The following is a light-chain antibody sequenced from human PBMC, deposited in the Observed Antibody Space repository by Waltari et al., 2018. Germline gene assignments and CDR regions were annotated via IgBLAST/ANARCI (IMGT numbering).Light chain of an antibody. CDR2: GAS. Sequence: DIQMTQSPSSLSASVGDRVTITCRASQSIRSYLNWYQQKPRKSPNLLIFGASSLQSGVPSRFSGSGSGTDFTLTISSLQPEDFATYSCQQSYSTPYTFGQGTNLEIK. CDR3: QQSYSTPYT. V-gene: IGKV1-39*01. J-gene: IGKJ2*01. CDR1: QSIRSY.